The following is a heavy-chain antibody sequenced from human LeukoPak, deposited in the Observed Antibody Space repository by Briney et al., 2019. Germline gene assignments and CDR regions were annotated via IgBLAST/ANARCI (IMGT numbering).Heavy chain of an antibody. D-gene: IGHD1-26*01. CDR3: ASLGATTLSYYGMDV. CDR2: INPSGGST. Sequence: GASLKVSCKASGYTFTTYHIHWVRQAPGQGLEWMGLINPSGGSTTSAQNFQGRVTLTRDPSITTLYMELTRLRSDDTAVIYCASLGATTLSYYGMDVWGQGTTVTVSS. J-gene: IGHJ6*02. CDR1: GYTFTTYH. V-gene: IGHV1-46*01.